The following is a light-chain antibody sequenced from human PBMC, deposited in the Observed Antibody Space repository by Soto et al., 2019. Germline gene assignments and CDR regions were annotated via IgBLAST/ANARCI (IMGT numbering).Light chain of an antibody. V-gene: IGKV3-20*01. CDR1: QTVSITY. J-gene: IGKJ1*01. Sequence: VLTQSPGTLSLSPGESATLSCRASQTVSITYLTWYQQKPGQAPRLLIFGASKRATGIPDRFSGSGSGRDFTLTISGLEPEDFAVYYCQQYHNWPAFGQGTKVDIK. CDR3: QQYHNWPA. CDR2: GAS.